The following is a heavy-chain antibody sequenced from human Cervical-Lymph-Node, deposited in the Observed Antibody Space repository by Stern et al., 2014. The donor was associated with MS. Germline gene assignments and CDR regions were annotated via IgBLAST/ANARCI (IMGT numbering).Heavy chain of an antibody. CDR2: IIPIFCTA. V-gene: IGHV1-69*01. D-gene: IGHD6-6*01. J-gene: IGHJ4*02. CDR1: GGTFNTNV. Sequence: VQLVESGAEVKKPGSSVKVSCKASGGTFNTNVISWVRQAPGQGLEWMGGIIPIFCTALYAQKFQGRVTISANESTRAVYLELSSLRSEDTAVYYCARAAYSTSSYNYWGQGTLVIVSS. CDR3: ARAAYSTSSYNY.